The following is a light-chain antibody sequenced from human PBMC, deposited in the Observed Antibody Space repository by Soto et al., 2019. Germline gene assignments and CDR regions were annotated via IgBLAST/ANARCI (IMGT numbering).Light chain of an antibody. V-gene: IGKV1-39*01. CDR2: AAS. Sequence: DIQMTQSPSSLSASVGDRVTITCRASQSISSYLNWYQQKPGKAPKLLIYAASSLQSGVPSRFSGSGSGTDFTLTISSLQPEDFATYDGQQSYSTPLTFGPGTKVDI. CDR1: QSISSY. J-gene: IGKJ3*01. CDR3: QQSYSTPLT.